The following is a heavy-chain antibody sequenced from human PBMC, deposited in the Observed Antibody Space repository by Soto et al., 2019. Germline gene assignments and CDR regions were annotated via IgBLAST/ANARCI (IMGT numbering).Heavy chain of an antibody. CDR1: GGSISSGDYY. Sequence: SETLSLTCTVSGGSISSGDYYWSWIRQPPGKGLEWIGYIYYSGSTYYNPSLKSRVTISVDTSKNQFSLKLSSVTAADTAVYYCARWGPRGGWFDPWGQGTLVTVSS. J-gene: IGHJ5*02. CDR2: IYYSGST. D-gene: IGHD3-10*01. CDR3: ARWGPRGGWFDP. V-gene: IGHV4-30-4*01.